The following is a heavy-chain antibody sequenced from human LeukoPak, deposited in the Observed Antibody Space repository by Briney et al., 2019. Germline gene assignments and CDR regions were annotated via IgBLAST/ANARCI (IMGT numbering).Heavy chain of an antibody. CDR2: IYSGGST. CDR3: ARHGAFAYYYYYGMDV. CDR1: GFTVSSNY. V-gene: IGHV3-53*04. Sequence: GGSLRLSCAASGFTVSSNYMSWVRRAPGKGLEWVSVIYSGGSTYYADSVKGRFTISRHNSKNTLYLQMNSLRAEDTAVYYCARHGAFAYYYYYGMDVWGQGTTVTVSS. J-gene: IGHJ6*02. D-gene: IGHD1-26*01.